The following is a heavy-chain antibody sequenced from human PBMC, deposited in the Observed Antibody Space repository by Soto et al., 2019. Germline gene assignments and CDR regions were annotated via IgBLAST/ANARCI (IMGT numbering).Heavy chain of an antibody. CDR3: TKLAGDYYYYYMDV. Sequence: SETLSLTCTVSGGSISSSNYYWGWIRQPPGKGLEWIGSIHYSGSTYYNPSLTSRVTISVDTSKTHFSLKVSSVTAADTAVYYCTKLAGDYYYYYMDVWGKGTTVTVSS. D-gene: IGHD3-3*02. CDR2: IHYSGST. CDR1: GGSISSSNYY. J-gene: IGHJ6*03. V-gene: IGHV4-39*02.